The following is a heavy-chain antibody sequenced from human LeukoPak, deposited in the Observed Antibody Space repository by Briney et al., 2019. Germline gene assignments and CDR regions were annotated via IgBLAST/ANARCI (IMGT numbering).Heavy chain of an antibody. Sequence: GGSLRLSCAASGLTFDDYAMHWVRQAPGKGLEWVSGISWNSGSIGYADSVKGRFTISRDNAKNSLYLQMNSLRAEDTALYYCAKQSGVTEGKDFDYWGQGTLVTVSS. J-gene: IGHJ4*02. D-gene: IGHD2-21*02. CDR2: ISWNSGSI. V-gene: IGHV3-9*01. CDR3: AKQSGVTEGKDFDY. CDR1: GLTFDDYA.